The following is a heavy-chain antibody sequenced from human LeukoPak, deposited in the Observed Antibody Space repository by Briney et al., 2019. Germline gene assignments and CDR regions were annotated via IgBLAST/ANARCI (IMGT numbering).Heavy chain of an antibody. CDR1: GGSISTYY. Sequence: SETLSLTCTVSGGSISTYYWNWIRQPPGKGLEWIGYIYHSGSTNYNPSLQSRVTISVDKSKNQFSLKLSSVTAADTAVYYCARGEPYCSSTSCYIYYYYYYGMDVWGQGTTVTVSS. V-gene: IGHV4-59*12. J-gene: IGHJ6*02. D-gene: IGHD2-2*02. CDR2: IYHSGST. CDR3: ARGEPYCSSTSCYIYYYYYYGMDV.